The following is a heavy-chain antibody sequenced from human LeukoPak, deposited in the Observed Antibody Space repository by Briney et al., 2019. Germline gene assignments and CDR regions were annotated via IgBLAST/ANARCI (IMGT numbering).Heavy chain of an antibody. V-gene: IGHV3-33*06. CDR1: VFTFSSYG. J-gene: IGHJ4*02. CDR2: IWYDGSNK. CDR3: AKGRYHDSRGYYSFDYFDY. D-gene: IGHD3-22*01. Sequence: GRSLRLSCAASVFTFSSYGMHWVRQAPGKGLEWVAVIWYDGSNKYYADSVKGRFTISRDNSKNTLYLHMNSLRAEDTAVYYCAKGRYHDSRGYYSFDYFDYWGQGTLVTVSS.